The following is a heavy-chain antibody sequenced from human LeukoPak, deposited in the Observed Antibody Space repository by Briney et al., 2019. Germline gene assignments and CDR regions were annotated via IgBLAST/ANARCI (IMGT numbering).Heavy chain of an antibody. CDR2: IYYSGST. CDR1: GGSISSSSYY. Sequence: SETLSLTCTVSGGSISSSSYYRSWIRQPPGKGLEWIEYIYYSGSTNYNPSLKSRVTISVDTSKNQFSLKLSSVTAADTAVYYCARVGDFWSSYNWFDPWGQGTLVTVSS. CDR3: ARVGDFWSSYNWFDP. V-gene: IGHV4-61*01. J-gene: IGHJ5*02. D-gene: IGHD3-3*01.